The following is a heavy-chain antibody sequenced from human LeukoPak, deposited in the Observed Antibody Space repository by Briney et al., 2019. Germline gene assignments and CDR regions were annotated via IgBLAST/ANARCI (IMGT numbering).Heavy chain of an antibody. CDR2: IYHSGST. CDR3: ARTTRASNFDY. CDR1: GGSISSGGYS. J-gene: IGHJ4*02. Sequence: SETLSLTCAVSGGSISSGGYSWSWIRQPPGKGLEWIGYIYHSGSTYYNPSLKSRVTISVDRSKNQFSLKLSSVTAADTAVYYCARTTRASNFDYWGQGTLVTVSS. V-gene: IGHV4-30-2*01. D-gene: IGHD1-14*01.